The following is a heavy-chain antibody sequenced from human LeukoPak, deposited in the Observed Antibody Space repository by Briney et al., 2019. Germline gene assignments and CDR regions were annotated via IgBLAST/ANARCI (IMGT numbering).Heavy chain of an antibody. V-gene: IGHV3-23*01. J-gene: IGHJ3*02. D-gene: IGHD2-15*01. Sequence: PGGSLRLSCAASGFTFSDHYMSWVRQAPGKGLEWVSVISGSGGSTYYADSVKGRFTISRDNSKNTLYLQMNSLRAEDTAVYYCAKGGVVHAFDIWGQGTMVTVSS. CDR3: AKGGVVHAFDI. CDR1: GFTFSDHY. CDR2: ISGSGGST.